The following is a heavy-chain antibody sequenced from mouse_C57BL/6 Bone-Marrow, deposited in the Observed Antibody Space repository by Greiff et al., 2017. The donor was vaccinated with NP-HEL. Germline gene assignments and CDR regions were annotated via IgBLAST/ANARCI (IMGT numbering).Heavy chain of an antibody. CDR2: IYPRSGNT. Sequence: VQLQESGAELARPGASVKLSCKASGYTFTSYGISWVKQRTGQGLEWIGEIYPRSGNTYYNEKFKSKATLTVDKSSSTAYMQLSSLTSEDSAVYYCARSSSGYAWFAYWGQGTLVTVSA. CDR1: GYTFTSYG. D-gene: IGHD3-2*02. CDR3: ARSSSGYAWFAY. V-gene: IGHV1-81*01. J-gene: IGHJ3*01.